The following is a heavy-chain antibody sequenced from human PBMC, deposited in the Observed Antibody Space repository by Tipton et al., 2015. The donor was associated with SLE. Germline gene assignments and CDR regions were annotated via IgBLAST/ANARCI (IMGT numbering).Heavy chain of an antibody. J-gene: IGHJ6*03. CDR1: GGSISSYY. V-gene: IGHV4-59*12. Sequence: TLSLTCTVSGGSISSYYWSWIRQPPGKGLEWIGVIYYSGSTNYNPSLKSRVPISVDTSKNQFSLKLSSVTAADAAVYYCALMGVVVPAAMGSSYYYMDVWGIGTTVTVSS. CDR2: IYYSGST. D-gene: IGHD2-2*01. CDR3: ALMGVVVPAAMGSSYYYMDV.